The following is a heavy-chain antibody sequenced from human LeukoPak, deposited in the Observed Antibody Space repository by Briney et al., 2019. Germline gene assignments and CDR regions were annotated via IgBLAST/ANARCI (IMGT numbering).Heavy chain of an antibody. D-gene: IGHD3-22*01. Sequence: PSQTLSLTCTVSGGSISSGGYYWSWIRQHPGKGLEWIVYIDYSGSTYYNPSLKSRVTISVDTSKNQFSLKLSSVTAADTAVYYCARTRYYYDSSGYYPPHYFDYWGQGTLVTVSS. V-gene: IGHV4-31*03. CDR2: IDYSGST. CDR3: ARTRYYYDSSGYYPPHYFDY. CDR1: GGSISSGGYY. J-gene: IGHJ4*02.